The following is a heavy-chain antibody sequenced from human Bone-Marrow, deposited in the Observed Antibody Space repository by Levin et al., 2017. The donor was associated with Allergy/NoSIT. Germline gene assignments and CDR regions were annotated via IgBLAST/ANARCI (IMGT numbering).Heavy chain of an antibody. Sequence: PGGSLRLSCAASGFTFSNAWMSWVRQAPGKGLEWVGRIKSKTDGGTTDYAAPVKGRFTISRDDSKNTLYLQMNSLKTEDTAVYYCTTEGSGGFGVVPAAIIDLWGRGTLVTVSS. J-gene: IGHJ2*01. CDR3: TTEGSGGFGVVPAAIIDL. D-gene: IGHD2-2*01. CDR2: IKSKTDGGTT. V-gene: IGHV3-15*01. CDR1: GFTFSNAW.